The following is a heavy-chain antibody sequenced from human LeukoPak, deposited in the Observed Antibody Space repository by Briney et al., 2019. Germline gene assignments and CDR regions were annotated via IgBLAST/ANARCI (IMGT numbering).Heavy chain of an antibody. CDR2: IYYSGST. J-gene: IGHJ4*02. Sequence: SETLSLTCTVSGGSISSYYWSWIRQPPGKGLEWIGYIYYSGSTNYNPSLKSRVTISVDTSKNQFSLKLSSVTAADTAVYYCARDLYYYGSGSYPQFDYWGQGTLVTVSS. CDR1: GGSISSYY. V-gene: IGHV4-59*12. D-gene: IGHD3-10*01. CDR3: ARDLYYYGSGSYPQFDY.